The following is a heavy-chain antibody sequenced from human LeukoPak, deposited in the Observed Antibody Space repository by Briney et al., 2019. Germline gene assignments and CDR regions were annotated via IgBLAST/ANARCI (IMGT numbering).Heavy chain of an antibody. Sequence: GGSLRLSCAVSGFTSSSYWMSWVRQAPGTGLEWVANIKQDGSERYYVDSVKGRFTISRDNAKNSLYLQMNSLRAEDTAVYYCARAPYCIGGSCRFDYWGQGTLVTVSS. CDR2: IKQDGSER. D-gene: IGHD2-15*01. CDR3: ARAPYCIGGSCRFDY. J-gene: IGHJ4*02. CDR1: GFTSSSYW. V-gene: IGHV3-7*03.